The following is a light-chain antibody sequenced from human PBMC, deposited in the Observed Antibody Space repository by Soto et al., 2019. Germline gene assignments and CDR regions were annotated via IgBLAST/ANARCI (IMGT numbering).Light chain of an antibody. CDR1: SSDVGGYDY. J-gene: IGLJ1*01. Sequence: QSALAQPASVSGSPGQSITISCTGTSSDVGGYDYVSWYQLHPGKAPKLMIFEVSNRPSGVSYRFSGSKSGNTASLTISGLQAEDEADYYCCSYAGSYTWVFGSGTKVTVL. CDR2: EVS. CDR3: CSYAGSYTWV. V-gene: IGLV2-14*01.